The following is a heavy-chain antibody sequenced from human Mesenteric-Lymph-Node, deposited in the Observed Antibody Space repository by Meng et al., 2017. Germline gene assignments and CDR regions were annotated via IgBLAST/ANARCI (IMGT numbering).Heavy chain of an antibody. V-gene: IGHV3-74*02. CDR1: GFTFSSHW. J-gene: IGHJ4*01. Sequence: EVELWELGGGLVQPGGSLRLSCAAFGFTFSSHWMHWVRHAPGKGLVWVSYINNDGSHSTYADSVEGRFTISRDNTKNMVYLQMNSLRAEDTAVYYCARGGDGAVDYWGHGTLVTVSS. CDR2: INNDGSHS. CDR3: ARGGDGAVDY. D-gene: IGHD3-16*01.